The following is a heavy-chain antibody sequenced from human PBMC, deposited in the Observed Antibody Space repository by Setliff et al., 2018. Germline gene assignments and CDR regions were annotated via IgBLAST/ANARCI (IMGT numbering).Heavy chain of an antibody. D-gene: IGHD2-2*01. V-gene: IGHV1-18*01. CDR2: ISAHNGYT. CDR3: ARGPVDFVVVPAAAKFDY. Sequence: ASVKVSCKTSGFVFITYAITWVRQAPGQGLEWMGWISAHNGYTTYAQKLQGRVTMTTDTSTSTAYMELRSLRSDDTAVYYCARGPVDFVVVPAAAKFDYWGQGTLVTVSS. CDR1: GFVFITYA. J-gene: IGHJ4*02.